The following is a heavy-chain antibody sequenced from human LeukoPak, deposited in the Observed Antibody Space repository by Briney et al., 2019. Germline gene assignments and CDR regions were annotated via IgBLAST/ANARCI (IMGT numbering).Heavy chain of an antibody. J-gene: IGHJ4*02. Sequence: PGGSLRLSCAASGFTFSSYGMYWVRQAPGKGLEWVTFIRYDGSNKYYAESVKGRFTISRDNSKNTLYLQMNSLGAEDTAVYFCAKAEGTGYVNYWGQGTPVTVSS. CDR1: GFTFSSYG. CDR2: IRYDGSNK. V-gene: IGHV3-30*02. CDR3: AKAEGTGYVNY. D-gene: IGHD1-14*01.